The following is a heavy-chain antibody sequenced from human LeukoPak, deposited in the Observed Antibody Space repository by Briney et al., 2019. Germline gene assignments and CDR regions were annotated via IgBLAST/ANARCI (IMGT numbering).Heavy chain of an antibody. J-gene: IGHJ1*01. CDR3: AKDRPGIAAARPYFQH. CDR1: GFTFSSYW. Sequence: GGSLRLSCAASGFTFSSYWMSWVRQAPGKGLEWVAVIWYDGSNKYYADSVKGRFTISRDNSKNTLYLQMNSLRAEDTAVYYCAKDRPGIAAARPYFQHWGQGTLVTVSS. CDR2: IWYDGSNK. V-gene: IGHV3-33*06. D-gene: IGHD6-13*01.